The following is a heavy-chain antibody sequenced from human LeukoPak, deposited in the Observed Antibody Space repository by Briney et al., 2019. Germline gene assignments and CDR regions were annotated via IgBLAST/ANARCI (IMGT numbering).Heavy chain of an antibody. CDR3: AKDRSTSRYWYFDL. Sequence: GGSLRLSCATSGFTFADYTMSWVRQAPGKGLEWVSGISETGGTTYYADSVKGRFTISRDNSKNTLYVQMNSLRVEDTAVYYCAKDRSTSRYWYFDLWGRGTLVTVSS. J-gene: IGHJ2*01. CDR1: GFTFADYT. CDR2: ISETGGTT. V-gene: IGHV3-23*01.